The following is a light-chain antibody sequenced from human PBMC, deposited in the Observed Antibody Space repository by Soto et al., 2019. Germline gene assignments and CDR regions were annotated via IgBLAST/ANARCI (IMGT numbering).Light chain of an antibody. Sequence: EIVLTQSPGTLSLSPGARATLSCRASQSVSSSYLAWYQQKPGQAPRLLIYGASSRATGIPDRFSGSGSGTDFTLTISRLEPEEFAVYYCQQYGSSPWTVGQGTKVDIK. CDR1: QSVSSSY. V-gene: IGKV3-20*01. CDR2: GAS. J-gene: IGKJ1*01. CDR3: QQYGSSPWT.